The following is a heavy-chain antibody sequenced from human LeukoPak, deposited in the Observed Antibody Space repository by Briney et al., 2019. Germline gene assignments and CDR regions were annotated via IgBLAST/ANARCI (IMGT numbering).Heavy chain of an antibody. CDR1: GGSISSYY. CDR2: IYYSGST. J-gene: IGHJ4*02. CDR3: ATRVGDY. D-gene: IGHD1-26*01. V-gene: IGHV4-59*08. Sequence: PSGTPSLTCTVSGGSISSYYWSWIRQPPGKGLEWIGYIYYSGSTNYNPSLKSRVTISVDTSKNQFSLKLSSVTAADTAVYYCATRVGDYWGQGTLVTVSS.